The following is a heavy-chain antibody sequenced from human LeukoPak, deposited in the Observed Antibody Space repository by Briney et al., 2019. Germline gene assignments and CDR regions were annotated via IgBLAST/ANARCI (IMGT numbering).Heavy chain of an antibody. Sequence: GGSLRLSCAASGFTFSSYAMHWVRQAPGKGLEWVAVISYDGSNKYYADSVKGRFTISRDNAKTSLYLQMNSLRAEDTAVYYCAKDLHYGSADYWGQGTLVTVSS. CDR2: ISYDGSNK. CDR3: AKDLHYGSADY. CDR1: GFTFSSYA. V-gene: IGHV3-30*04. D-gene: IGHD3-10*01. J-gene: IGHJ4*02.